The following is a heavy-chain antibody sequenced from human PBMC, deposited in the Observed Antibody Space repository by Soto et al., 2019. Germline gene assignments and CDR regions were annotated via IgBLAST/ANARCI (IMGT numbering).Heavy chain of an antibody. J-gene: IGHJ3*02. CDR2: IYYSGST. Sequence: QVQLQESGPGLVKPSQTLSLTCTVSGGSISSGDYYWSWMRQPPGKGLEWIGYIYYSGSTYHNPYIKSRVTISVDTYKNHFRLKRSSVTAADTAVYYCASEYGDYDGAFDIWGQGTMVT. D-gene: IGHD4-17*01. V-gene: IGHV4-30-4*01. CDR1: GGSISSGDYY. CDR3: ASEYGDYDGAFDI.